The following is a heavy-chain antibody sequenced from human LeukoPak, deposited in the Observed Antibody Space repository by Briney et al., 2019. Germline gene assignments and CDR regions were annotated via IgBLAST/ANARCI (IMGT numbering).Heavy chain of an antibody. D-gene: IGHD3-22*01. J-gene: IGHJ4*02. CDR3: ARDLDYYDSSGYLH. Sequence: PGGPLRLSCAASGFTFSSYSMNWVRQAPGKGPEWVSSISSSSSYIYYADSVKGRFTISRDNAKNSLYLQMNSLRAEDTAVYYCARDLDYYDSSGYLHWSQGTLVTVSS. CDR2: ISSSSSYI. CDR1: GFTFSSYS. V-gene: IGHV3-21*01.